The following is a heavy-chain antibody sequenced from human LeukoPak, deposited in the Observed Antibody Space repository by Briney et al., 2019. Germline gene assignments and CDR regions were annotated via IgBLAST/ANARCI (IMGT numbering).Heavy chain of an antibody. Sequence: GGSLRLSCAASGFTFSSYGMHWVRQAPGKGLEWVAVIWYDGSNKYYADSVKGRFTISRDNSKNTLYLQMNSLRAEDTAVYYCARDQTIFGVVISYGMDAWGQGTTVTVSS. CDR3: ARDQTIFGVVISYGMDA. CDR1: GFTFSSYG. J-gene: IGHJ6*02. CDR2: IWYDGSNK. V-gene: IGHV3-33*01. D-gene: IGHD3-3*01.